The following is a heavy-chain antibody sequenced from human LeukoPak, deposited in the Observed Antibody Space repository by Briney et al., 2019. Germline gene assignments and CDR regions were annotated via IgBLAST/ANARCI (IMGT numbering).Heavy chain of an antibody. CDR3: AYDALPRDCRGRCDP. J-gene: IGHJ5*02. V-gene: IGHV3-23*01. CDR1: GSTLRACA. CDR2: IGGSGGGT. D-gene: IGHD3-10*01. Sequence: PGGSLTLSCAPSGSTLRACATSWVRQAPRKGLEWVSAIGGSGGGTYYADSVKGRFTISRDNSKNTLYLQMNNLRAGDTALYYLAYDALPRDCRGRCDPWGQVTLVTVSS.